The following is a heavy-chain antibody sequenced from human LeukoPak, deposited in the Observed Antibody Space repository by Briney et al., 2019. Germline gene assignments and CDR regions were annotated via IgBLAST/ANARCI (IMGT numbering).Heavy chain of an antibody. V-gene: IGHV3-23*01. CDR2: IHGSGETT. CDR1: ALRFSSFA. D-gene: IGHD4-17*01. CDR3: AKDPNGDYVGAFDS. Sequence: HTGGSLRLSCAASALRFSSFAMTWVRQVPGKGLEWVSGIHGSGETTYYADSVKGRFTISRDNSREMLYLQMNSLRVEDTAVYYCAKDPNGDYVGAFDSWGQGTMVTVSS. J-gene: IGHJ3*02.